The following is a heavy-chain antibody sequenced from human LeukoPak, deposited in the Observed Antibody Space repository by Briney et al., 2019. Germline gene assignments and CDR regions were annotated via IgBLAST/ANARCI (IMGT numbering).Heavy chain of an antibody. CDR1: GGSISSTNW. CDR2: ISLSGLT. D-gene: IGHD1-26*01. Sequence: PSETLSLTCGVSGGSISSTNWWSWVRQPPGQGLEWIGEISLSGLTNYNPSLKSRVTMSLDKSKNHLSLNLTSVIAADTAVYYCSRESGAFSPFGYWGQGTLVTVSS. J-gene: IGHJ4*02. CDR3: SRESGAFSPFGY. V-gene: IGHV4-4*02.